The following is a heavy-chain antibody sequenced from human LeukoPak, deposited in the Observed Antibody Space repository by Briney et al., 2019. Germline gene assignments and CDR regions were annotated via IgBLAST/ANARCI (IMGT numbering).Heavy chain of an antibody. J-gene: IGHJ4*02. CDR2: IYYSGST. V-gene: IGHV4-59*01. CDR3: ASSRDGYNPD. D-gene: IGHD5-24*01. CDR1: GGSISRYY. Sequence: SETLSLTCTVSGGSISRYYWSWIRLPPGRGLEWIGYIYYSGSTNYNPSLKSRVTISVDTSKNQFSLKLSSVTAADTAVYYCASSRDGYNPDWGQGTLVTVSS.